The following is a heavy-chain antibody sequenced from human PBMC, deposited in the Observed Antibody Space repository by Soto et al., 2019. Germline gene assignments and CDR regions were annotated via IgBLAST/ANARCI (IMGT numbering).Heavy chain of an antibody. V-gene: IGHV4-38-2*02. CDR3: ARDRGDRHSSSWYEGPGKDV. D-gene: IGHD6-13*01. CDR1: GYSISSGYY. Sequence: PSETLSLTCAVSGYSISSGYYWGWIRKPPGKGLEWIGSIYHSGSTYYNPALKSRVTISVETSKNQFSLKLSSVTAADTAVYYCARDRGDRHSSSWYEGPGKDVWGRGTTVTVSS. CDR2: IYHSGST. J-gene: IGHJ6*02.